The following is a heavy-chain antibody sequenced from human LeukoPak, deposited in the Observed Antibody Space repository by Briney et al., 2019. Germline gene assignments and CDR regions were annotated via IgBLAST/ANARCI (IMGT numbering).Heavy chain of an antibody. D-gene: IGHD1-14*01. CDR2: IYYSGST. Sequence: SETLSLTCTVSGGSISSSSYYWGWIRQPPGKGLEWIGSIYYSGSTYYNPSLKSRVTISVDASKNQFSLKLSSVTAADTAVYYCARNPDPGWYFDLWGRGTLVTVSS. CDR3: ARNPDPGWYFDL. J-gene: IGHJ2*01. CDR1: GGSISSSSYY. V-gene: IGHV4-39*01.